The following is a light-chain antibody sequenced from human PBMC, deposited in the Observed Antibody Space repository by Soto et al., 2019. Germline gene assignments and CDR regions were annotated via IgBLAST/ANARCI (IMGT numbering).Light chain of an antibody. CDR1: SSDVGNYNY. J-gene: IGLJ3*02. V-gene: IGLV2-14*03. CDR3: AAWDDSLSGPV. CDR2: EVT. Sequence: QSALTQPASVSGSPGQSITISCTGTSSDVGNYNYVSWYQQHPGKAPKLIIYEVTSRPSGVSNRFSGSKSGNTASLTVSGLQAEDEADYYCAAWDDSLSGPVFGGGTKLTVL.